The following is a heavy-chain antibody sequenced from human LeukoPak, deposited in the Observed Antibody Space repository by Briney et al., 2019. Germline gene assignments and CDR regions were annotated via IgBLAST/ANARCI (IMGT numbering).Heavy chain of an antibody. CDR1: GGSVSSYY. J-gene: IGHJ4*02. D-gene: IGHD4-17*01. CDR2: IYYSGST. CDR3: ARGTPYGDYFDY. Sequence: PSETLSLTCTVSGGSVSSYYWSWIQQPPGKGLEWIGYIYYSGSTNYNPSLKSRVTISVDTSKNQFSLKLSSVTAADTAVYYCARGTPYGDYFDYWGQGTLVTVSS. V-gene: IGHV4-59*02.